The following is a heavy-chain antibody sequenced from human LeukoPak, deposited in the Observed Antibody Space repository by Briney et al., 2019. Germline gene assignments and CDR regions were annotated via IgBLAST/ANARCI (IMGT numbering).Heavy chain of an antibody. Sequence: ASVKVSCKASGYTFTSYDINWVRQATGQGLEWMGWMNPNSGNTGYAQKFQGRVTMTRNTSISTAYMELSSLRSEDTAVYYCARGSKSYYDFWSGYYDDVFDYWGQGTLVTVSS. CDR1: GYTFTSYD. D-gene: IGHD3-3*01. CDR2: MNPNSGNT. CDR3: ARGSKSYYDFWSGYYDDVFDY. V-gene: IGHV1-8*01. J-gene: IGHJ4*02.